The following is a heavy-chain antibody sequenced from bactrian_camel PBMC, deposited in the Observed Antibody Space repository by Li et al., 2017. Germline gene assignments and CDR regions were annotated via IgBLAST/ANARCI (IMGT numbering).Heavy chain of an antibody. CDR1: GDASSSYC. D-gene: IGHD6*01. J-gene: IGHJ4*01. CDR2: IYSRDRRRYYT. V-gene: IGHV3S40*01. CDR3: AAGTVLSVSTRCDFDY. Sequence: DVQLVESGGELVQPGGSLSISCVASGDASSSYCMGWFRQVPGKEREGVATIYSRDRRRYYTDYADSVKGRFTISQDTAKNTVYLQIDSLNPEDTAMYYCAAGTVLSVSTRCDFDYWGQGTQVTVS.